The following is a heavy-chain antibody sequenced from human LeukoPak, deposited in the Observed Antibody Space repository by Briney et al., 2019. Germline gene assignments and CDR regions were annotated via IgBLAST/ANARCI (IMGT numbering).Heavy chain of an antibody. CDR2: ISGIGGST. D-gene: IGHD3-22*01. Sequence: GVSLRLSCTASRFTFSSYAMTWVRRAPGRGREWVSTISGIGGSTYYADSMKGRFTISRDNSKNTLYLQMNSLRADDTAIYYCAKASLGSNYVSSGWYFFDYWGQGTLVTGSS. J-gene: IGHJ4*02. CDR3: AKASLGSNYVSSGWYFFDY. CDR1: RFTFSSYA. V-gene: IGHV3-23*01.